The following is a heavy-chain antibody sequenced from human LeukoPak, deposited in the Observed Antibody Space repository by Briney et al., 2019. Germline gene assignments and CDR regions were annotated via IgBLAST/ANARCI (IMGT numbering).Heavy chain of an antibody. CDR1: GGSISSQY. J-gene: IGHJ3*02. V-gene: IGHV4-59*08. CDR2: SYYTGST. D-gene: IGHD4-17*01. Sequence: SETLSLTCTVSGGSISSQYWSWIRQPPGKGLEWIGYSYYTGSTNYNPSLKSRVTISVDTSKNQFSLKLSSVTAADTAVYYCARQSAMTTNAFDIWGQGTMVTVSS. CDR3: ARQSAMTTNAFDI.